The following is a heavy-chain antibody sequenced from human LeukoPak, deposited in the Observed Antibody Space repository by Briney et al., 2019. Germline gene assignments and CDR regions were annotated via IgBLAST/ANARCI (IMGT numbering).Heavy chain of an antibody. J-gene: IGHJ3*02. Sequence: GGSLRLSCAASGFTFSSYAMSWVRQAPGKGLEWVSAISGSGGSTYYADSEKGRFTISRDNSKNTLYLQMNSLRAEDTAVYYCAKLAYCGGDCEDDAFDIWGQGTMVTVSS. CDR1: GFTFSSYA. CDR3: AKLAYCGGDCEDDAFDI. CDR2: ISGSGGST. V-gene: IGHV3-23*01. D-gene: IGHD2-21*01.